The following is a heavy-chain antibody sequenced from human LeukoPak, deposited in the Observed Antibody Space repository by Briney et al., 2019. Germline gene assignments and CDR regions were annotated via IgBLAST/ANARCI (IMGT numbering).Heavy chain of an antibody. CDR1: GYTFTGYY. V-gene: IGHV1-2*02. J-gene: IGHJ4*02. CDR2: INPNSGGT. CDR3: ARVPPYSSTWYADC. D-gene: IGHD6-13*01. Sequence: GASVKVSCKAFGYTFTGYYMHWVRQAPGQGLEWMGWINPNSGGTNYAQKFQGRVTMTRDTSISTAYMELSRLRSDDTAVYYCARVPPYSSTWYADCWGQGTLVTVSS.